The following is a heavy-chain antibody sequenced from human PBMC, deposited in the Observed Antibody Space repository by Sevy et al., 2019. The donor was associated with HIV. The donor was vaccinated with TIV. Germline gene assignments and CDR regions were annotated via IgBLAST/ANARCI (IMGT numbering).Heavy chain of an antibody. CDR1: GFSFSKYW. V-gene: IGHV3-7*01. Sequence: GGSLRLSCAASGFSFSKYWMSWVRQAPGKGLEWVANIKEDGSQKNYLESVKGRFTISRDNAKNLLYLQMNNLRADDTAVYYCARDPDILSGYPSHYSDYWGQGTLVTVSS. CDR3: ARDPDILSGYPSHYSDY. D-gene: IGHD3-9*01. J-gene: IGHJ4*02. CDR2: IKEDGSQK.